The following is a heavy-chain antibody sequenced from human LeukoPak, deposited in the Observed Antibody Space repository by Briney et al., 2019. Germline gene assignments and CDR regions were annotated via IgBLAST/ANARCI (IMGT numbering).Heavy chain of an antibody. V-gene: IGHV5-51*01. CDR3: ARLGYGNSREPDY. CDR2: IYPGDSDT. CDR1: GYSFTSYW. Sequence: GESLKISCKGSGYSFTSYWIGWVRQMPGKGLDWMGIIYPGDSDTLYSPSFQGQVTIPADKSISTAYLQWNSLKASDTALYYCARLGYGNSREPDYWGQGTLVTVSS. D-gene: IGHD4-23*01. J-gene: IGHJ4*02.